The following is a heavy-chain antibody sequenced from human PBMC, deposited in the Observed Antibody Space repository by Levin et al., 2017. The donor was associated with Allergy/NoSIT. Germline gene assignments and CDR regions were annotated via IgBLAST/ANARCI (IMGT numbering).Heavy chain of an antibody. J-gene: IGHJ3*02. CDR1: GFTFSNYA. CDR3: ARGYDRIGEALDI. CDR2: ISYDDGSDT. V-gene: IGHV3-30-3*01. Sequence: GGSLRLSCAASGFTFSNYAMHWVRQAAGKGLEGVAFISYDDGSDTYYAESVKCRFSVSRDNSKNTLHLHMNSLRAEDTAVYYCARGYDRIGEALDIWGQGTMVTVS. D-gene: IGHD2-15*01.